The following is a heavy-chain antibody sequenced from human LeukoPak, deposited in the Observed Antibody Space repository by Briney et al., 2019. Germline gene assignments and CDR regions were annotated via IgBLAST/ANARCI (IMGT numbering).Heavy chain of an antibody. D-gene: IGHD2-21*02. V-gene: IGHV4-30-4*01. Sequence: SETLSLTCTVSGGSISSYYWSWIRQPPGKGLEWIGYIYYSGSTYYNPSLKSRVAISVDTSKNQFSLKLSSVTAADTAVYYCARGGVVTATHNWFDPWGQGTLVTVSS. CDR3: ARGGVVTATHNWFDP. J-gene: IGHJ5*02. CDR2: IYYSGST. CDR1: GGSISSYY.